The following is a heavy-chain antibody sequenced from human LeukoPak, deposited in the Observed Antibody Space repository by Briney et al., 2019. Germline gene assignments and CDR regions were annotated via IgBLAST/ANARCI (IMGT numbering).Heavy chain of an antibody. Sequence: ASVKVSCKASGYTFTGYYMHWVRQAPGQGLEWMGWINPNSGGTNYAQKFQGRVTMTRDTSISTAYMELSRLRSDDTAVYYCARDRGWLRINWFDPWGQGTLVTVSS. CDR3: ARDRGWLRINWFDP. CDR2: INPNSGGT. J-gene: IGHJ5*02. D-gene: IGHD5-12*01. V-gene: IGHV1-2*02. CDR1: GYTFTGYY.